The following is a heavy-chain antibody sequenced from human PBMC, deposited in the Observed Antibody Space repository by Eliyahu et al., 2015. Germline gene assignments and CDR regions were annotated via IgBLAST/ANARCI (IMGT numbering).Heavy chain of an antibody. CDR3: TTDLIWFNPYGMDV. CDR1: GFTFSNXW. Sequence: EVQLVESGGXLVKPGXSLXLSXAASGFTFSNXWMSWVRQAPGKGXEWVGRIKSKTDGGTTDYAAPVKGRFTISRDDSKNTLYLQMNSLKTEDTAVYYCTTDLIWFNPYGMDVWGKGTTVTVSS. D-gene: IGHD3-10*01. V-gene: IGHV3-15*01. J-gene: IGHJ6*04. CDR2: IKSKTDGGTT.